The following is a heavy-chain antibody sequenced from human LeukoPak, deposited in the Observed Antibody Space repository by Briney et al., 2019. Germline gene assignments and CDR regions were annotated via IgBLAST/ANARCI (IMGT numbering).Heavy chain of an antibody. D-gene: IGHD6-13*01. V-gene: IGHV3-9*01. J-gene: IGHJ2*01. CDR1: GFTFDDYA. CDR2: ISWNSGSI. Sequence: PGRSLRLSCAASGFTFDDYAMHWVRQAPGKGLEWVSGISWNSGSIGYADSVKGRFTISRDNAKNSLYLQMNSLGAEDTALYYCAKGGDSSPYWYFDLWGRGTLVTVSS. CDR3: AKGGDSSPYWYFDL.